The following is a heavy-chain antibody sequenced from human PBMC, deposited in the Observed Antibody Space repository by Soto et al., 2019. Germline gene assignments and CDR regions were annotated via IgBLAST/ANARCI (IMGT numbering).Heavy chain of an antibody. CDR1: GGSISSYY. CDR3: ARVKGSTSSYWFDP. V-gene: IGHV4-59*01. Sequence: SETLSLTCTVSGGSISSYYWSWIRQPPGKGLEWIGYIYYSGSTNYNPSLKSRVTISVDTSKNQFSLKLSSVTAADTAVYYCARVKGSTSSYWFDPWGQGTLVTVSS. D-gene: IGHD2-2*01. J-gene: IGHJ5*02. CDR2: IYYSGST.